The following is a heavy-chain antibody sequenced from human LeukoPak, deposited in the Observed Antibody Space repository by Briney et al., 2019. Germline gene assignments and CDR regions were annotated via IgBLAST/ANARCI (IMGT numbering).Heavy chain of an antibody. J-gene: IGHJ6*03. CDR3: ARAGRRYCSGGSCSRYMDV. CDR1: GFTVRNNY. V-gene: IGHV3-66*01. D-gene: IGHD2-15*01. CDR2: IYSGGST. Sequence: GGSLRLSCAASGFTVRNNYMSWVRQAPGKGLEWVSLIYSGGSTYYADSVKGRFTISRDNSNNTVYLQMNSLRAEDTAVYYCARAGRRYCSGGSCSRYMDVWGKGTTVTVSS.